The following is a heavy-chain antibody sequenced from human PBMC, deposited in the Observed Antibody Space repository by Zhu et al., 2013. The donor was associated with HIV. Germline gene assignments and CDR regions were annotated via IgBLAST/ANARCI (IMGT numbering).Heavy chain of an antibody. CDR2: IIPIFGTA. CDR1: GGTFSSYA. CDR3: ASHYYDSSGYSGGTYYFDY. J-gene: IGHJ4*02. Sequence: QVQLVQSGAEVKKPGSSVKVSCKASGGTFSSYAISWVRQAPGQGLEWMGGIIPIFGTANYAQKFQGRVTITADESTSTAYMELSSLRSEDTAVYYCASHYYDSSGYSGGTYYFDYWGQGTLVTVSS. V-gene: IGHV1-69*01. D-gene: IGHD3-22*01.